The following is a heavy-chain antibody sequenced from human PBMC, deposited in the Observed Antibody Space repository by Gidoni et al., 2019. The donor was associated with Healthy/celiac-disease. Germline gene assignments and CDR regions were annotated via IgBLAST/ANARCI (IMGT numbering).Heavy chain of an antibody. CDR1: GGSISSSSYY. D-gene: IGHD2-2*01. CDR3: ARHQAVKAYQLLFYYYYMDV. J-gene: IGHJ6*03. Sequence: QLQLQESGPGLVKPSETLSLTCTVSGGSISSSSYYWGWIRQPPGKGLDWIGSIYYSGSTYYNPSIKSRVTISVDTSKNQFSLKLSSVTAADTAVYYCARHQAVKAYQLLFYYYYMDVWGKGTTVTVSS. CDR2: IYYSGST. V-gene: IGHV4-39*01.